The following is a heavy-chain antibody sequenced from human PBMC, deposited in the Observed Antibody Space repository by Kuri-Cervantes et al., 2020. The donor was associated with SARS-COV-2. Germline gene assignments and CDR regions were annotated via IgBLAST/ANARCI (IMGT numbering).Heavy chain of an antibody. CDR1: GFTLGNHG. CDR2: ISTDGTIT. J-gene: IGHJ6*02. Sequence: GESLKISCAASGFTLGNHGMHWVRQAPGKGLEWLAAISTDGTITHYADSVKGRFTISRDNSKSTLYLEMNSLRDEDTAVYYCARERYYSGHYGMDVWGQGTTVTVSS. V-gene: IGHV3-30*03. D-gene: IGHD3-10*01. CDR3: ARERYYSGHYGMDV.